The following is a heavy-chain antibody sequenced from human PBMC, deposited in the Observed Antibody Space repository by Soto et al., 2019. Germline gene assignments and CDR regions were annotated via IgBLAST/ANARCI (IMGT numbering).Heavy chain of an antibody. V-gene: IGHV3-23*01. D-gene: IGHD2-15*01. CDR1: GFTFSSYA. Sequence: GGSLRLSCAASGFTFSSYAMSWVRQAPGKGLEWVSAISGSGGSTYYADSVKGRFTISRDNSKNTLYLQMNSLRAEDTAVYYCAKGDIVVVVAATLLDYWGQGTLVTVSS. CDR3: AKGDIVVVVAATLLDY. CDR2: ISGSGGST. J-gene: IGHJ4*02.